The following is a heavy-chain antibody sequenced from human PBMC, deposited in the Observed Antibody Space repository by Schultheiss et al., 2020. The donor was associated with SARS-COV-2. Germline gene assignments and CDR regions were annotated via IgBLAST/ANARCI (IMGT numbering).Heavy chain of an antibody. Sequence: GGSLRLSCAASGFTFDDYAMHWVRQAPGKGLEWVSGISWNSGSIGYADSVKGRFTISRDNAKNSLYLQMNSLRAEDMALYYCAKDPHPWGQGTLVTVSS. V-gene: IGHV3-9*03. CDR3: AKDPHP. J-gene: IGHJ5*02. CDR1: GFTFDDYA. CDR2: ISWNSGSI.